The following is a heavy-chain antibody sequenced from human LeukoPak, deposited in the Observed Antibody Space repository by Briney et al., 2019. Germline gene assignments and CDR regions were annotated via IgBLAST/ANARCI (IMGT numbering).Heavy chain of an antibody. CDR3: ARVSSGYSSAWYLGFDY. Sequence: SETLSLTCTVSGGSISSYFWSWIRQPAGKGLEWIGLIYISGDTNYNPSLKSRVTISVDKSKNQFSLKLMSVTAADTAVYHCARVSSGYSSAWYLGFDYWGQGTLVTVSS. CDR2: IYISGDT. CDR1: GGSISSYF. V-gene: IGHV4-4*07. J-gene: IGHJ4*02. D-gene: IGHD6-19*01.